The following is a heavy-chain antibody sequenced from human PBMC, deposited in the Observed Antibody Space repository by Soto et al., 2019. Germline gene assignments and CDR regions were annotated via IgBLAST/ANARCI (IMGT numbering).Heavy chain of an antibody. CDR3: ARDRGAYGMDG. Sequence: QVQLVQSGAEVKKPGASVKVSCKASGYTFTSYGISWVRQAPEQGLEWMGWISAYNGNTNYAQKLQGRVNMTTDTSTNTAYMELRRLRSDDTAVYYCARDRGAYGMDGWGQWTTVTVSS. V-gene: IGHV1-18*01. CDR1: GYTFTSYG. J-gene: IGHJ6*02. CDR2: ISAYNGNT.